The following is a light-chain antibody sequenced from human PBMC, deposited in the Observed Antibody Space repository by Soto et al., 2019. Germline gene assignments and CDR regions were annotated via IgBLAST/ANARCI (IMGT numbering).Light chain of an antibody. CDR2: GAS. V-gene: IGKV3-20*01. Sequence: TLSLRASQSVSSSYLAWYQQKPGQAPRLLIYGASSRATGIPDRFSGSGSGTDFTLTISRLEAEDFAVYYCQQYGSPPWTFGQGTKVDI. J-gene: IGKJ1*01. CDR3: QQYGSPPWT. CDR1: QSVSSSY.